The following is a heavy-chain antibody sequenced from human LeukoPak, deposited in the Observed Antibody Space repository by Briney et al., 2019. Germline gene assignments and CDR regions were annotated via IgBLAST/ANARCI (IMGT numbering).Heavy chain of an antibody. V-gene: IGHV3-74*01. CDR2: INSDGRST. D-gene: IGHD1-26*01. CDR3: ATVGMGATIGY. J-gene: IGHJ4*02. CDR1: GFTFSSYW. Sequence: GGSLRLSCAASGFTFSSYWMHWVRQAPGKGLVWVLRINSDGRSTNYADSVKGRFTISRDNAQNTLYLQMNSLRVEDTAVYYCATVGMGATIGYWGQGTLVTVSS.